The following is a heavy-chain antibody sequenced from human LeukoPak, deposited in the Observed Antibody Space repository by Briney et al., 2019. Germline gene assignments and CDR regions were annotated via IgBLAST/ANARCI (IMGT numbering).Heavy chain of an antibody. CDR1: GFTFSNAW. CDR3: TTGGVSRYDFWSGYPYYYYYYMDV. D-gene: IGHD3-3*01. V-gene: IGHV3-15*05. Sequence: GGSLRLSCAASGFTFSNAWMSWVRQAPGKGLEWVGRIKSKTDGGTTDYAAPVKGRFTISRDDSKNTLYLQMNSLKTEDTAVYYCTTGGVSRYDFWSGYPYYYYYYMDVWGKGTTVTVSS. J-gene: IGHJ6*03. CDR2: IKSKTDGGTT.